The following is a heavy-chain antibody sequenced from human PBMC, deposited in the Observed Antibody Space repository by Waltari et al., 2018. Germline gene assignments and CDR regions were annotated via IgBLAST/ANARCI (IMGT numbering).Heavy chain of an antibody. CDR2: ISAYNGNT. V-gene: IGHV1-18*01. D-gene: IGHD3-22*01. CDR1: GYTFTSYG. J-gene: IGHJ4*02. CDR3: ARVKQGAYYYDSSGYSGGVDY. Sequence: QVQLVQSGAEVKKPGASVKVSCKASGYTFTSYGISWVRQAPGQGLEWMGWISAYNGNTNDAKKLQGRVTMTTDTSTSTAYMELRSLRSDDTAVYYCARVKQGAYYYDSSGYSGGVDYWGQGTLVIVSS.